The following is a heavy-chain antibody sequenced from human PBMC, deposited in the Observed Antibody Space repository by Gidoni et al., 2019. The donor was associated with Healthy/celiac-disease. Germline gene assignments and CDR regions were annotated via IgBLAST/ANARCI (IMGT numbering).Heavy chain of an antibody. Sequence: QVQLVESGGGVVQPVRSLRLSFAASGFHFSSYGMHWVRQAPGKGLEWVAVIWYDGSNKYYADSVKGRFTISRDNSKNTMYLQMNSLRAEDTAVYYCARAYCTNGVCLPYFDYWGQGTLVTVSS. J-gene: IGHJ4*02. D-gene: IGHD2-8*01. V-gene: IGHV3-33*01. CDR1: GFHFSSYG. CDR3: ARAYCTNGVCLPYFDY. CDR2: IWYDGSNK.